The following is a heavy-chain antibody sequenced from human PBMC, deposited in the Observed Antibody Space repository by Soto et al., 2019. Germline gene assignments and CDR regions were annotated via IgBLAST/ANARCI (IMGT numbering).Heavy chain of an antibody. CDR1: GFTFGSYA. CDR2: ITGSGGRA. J-gene: IGHJ6*02. V-gene: IGHV3-23*01. CDR3: AVHLGQNYYTMDV. Sequence: GGSLRLSCAASGFTFGSYAMSWVRQAPGKGLEWVSGITGSGGRAYYADSVKGRFTISRDNSRNTLYLQLSRLGAEDTAMYHCAVHLGQNYYTMDVWGQGTTVTVSS.